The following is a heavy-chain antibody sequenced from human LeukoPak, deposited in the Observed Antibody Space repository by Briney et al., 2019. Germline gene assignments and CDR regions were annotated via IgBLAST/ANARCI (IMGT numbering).Heavy chain of an antibody. V-gene: IGHV1-3*01. CDR3: ARDLGSCSSTSCSDWFDP. D-gene: IGHD2-2*01. CDR1: GYTFTNYA. J-gene: IGHJ5*02. CDR2: INAGNDNT. Sequence: LRASVKVSCKASGYTFTNYAMHWVRQAPGQRLEWMGWINAGNDNTKYSQKFQDRVTITRDTSASTAYMELSSLRSEDTAVYYCARDLGSCSSTSCSDWFDPWGQGTLVTVSS.